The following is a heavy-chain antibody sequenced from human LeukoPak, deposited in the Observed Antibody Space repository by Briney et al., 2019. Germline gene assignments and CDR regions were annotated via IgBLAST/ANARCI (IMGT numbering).Heavy chain of an antibody. D-gene: IGHD3-10*01. J-gene: IGHJ3*02. CDR1: AGSINNYY. CDR3: ARSNFTKRGLGAFDI. CDR2: IYYSGST. V-gene: IGHV4-59*01. Sequence: SETLSLTCTVSAGSINNYYWSWIRQPPGKGLEWIGYIYYSGSTNYNPSLKSRVTISVDTSKNQFSLKLSSVTAADTAVYYCARSNFTKRGLGAFDIWGQGTMVTVSS.